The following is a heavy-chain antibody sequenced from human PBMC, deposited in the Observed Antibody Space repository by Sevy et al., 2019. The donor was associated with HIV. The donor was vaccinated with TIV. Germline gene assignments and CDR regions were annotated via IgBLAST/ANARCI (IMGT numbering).Heavy chain of an antibody. CDR2: ISSSSSTR. Sequence: GGSLRLSCAASGFTFSSYSMNWVRQAPGKGLEWVSYISSSSSTRYYADSVKGRFTISRDNAKNSLYLQMNSLRAEDTAVYYCARVTVGGRRNSGGSGMDVWGQGTTVTVSS. D-gene: IGHD1-26*01. V-gene: IGHV3-48*01. CDR1: GFTFSSYS. CDR3: ARVTVGGRRNSGGSGMDV. J-gene: IGHJ6*02.